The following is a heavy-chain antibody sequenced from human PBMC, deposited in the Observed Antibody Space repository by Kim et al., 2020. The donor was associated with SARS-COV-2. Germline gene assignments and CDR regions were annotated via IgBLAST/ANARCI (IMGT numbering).Heavy chain of an antibody. CDR3: ARVGYSFDWYFDI. Sequence: SETLSLTCTVSGGSISSYYWSWIRQPPGKGLEWIGYIYYSGSTNYNPSLKSRVTISVDTSKNQFSLKLSSVTAADTVVYYCARVGYSFDWYFDIWGRGTLVTVSS. V-gene: IGHV4-59*13. CDR1: GGSISSYY. J-gene: IGHJ2*01. D-gene: IGHD5-18*01. CDR2: IYYSGST.